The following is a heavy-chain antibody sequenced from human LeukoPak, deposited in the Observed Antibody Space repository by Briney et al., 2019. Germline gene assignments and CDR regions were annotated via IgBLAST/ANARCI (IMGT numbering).Heavy chain of an antibody. Sequence: GGSLTLSCAASGFMFSRYWMHWVRQAPGKGPVWVSHIKSDGSSTTYAYSVKGRFTITRDNAKSTLYLQRNSLRVEDTAVYYCVIDSSSWYYDYWGQRTLVTASS. CDR3: VIDSSSWYYDY. J-gene: IGHJ4*02. CDR2: IKSDGSST. D-gene: IGHD6-13*01. V-gene: IGHV3-74*01. CDR1: GFMFSRYW.